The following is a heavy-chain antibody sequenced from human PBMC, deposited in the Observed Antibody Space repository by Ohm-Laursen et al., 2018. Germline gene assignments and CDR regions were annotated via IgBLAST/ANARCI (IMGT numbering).Heavy chain of an antibody. V-gene: IGHV3-23*01. CDR1: GFTFSSYA. D-gene: IGHD2-2*01. CDR3: AKDNGYCSSTSCYSPFEGYYYYGMDV. J-gene: IGHJ6*02. Sequence: SLRLSCAASGFTFSSYAMSWVRQAPGKGLEWVSAISGSGGSTYYADSVKGRFTVSRDNSKNTLYLQMDSLRAEDTAVYYCAKDNGYCSSTSCYSPFEGYYYYGMDVWGQGTTVTVSS. CDR2: ISGSGGST.